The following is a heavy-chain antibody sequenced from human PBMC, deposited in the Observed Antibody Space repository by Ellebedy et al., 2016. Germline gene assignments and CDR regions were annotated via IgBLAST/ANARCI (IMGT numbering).Heavy chain of an antibody. CDR1: GFTFSSYG. J-gene: IGHJ6*02. D-gene: IGHD3-22*01. V-gene: IGHV3-30*18. Sequence: GESLKISXAASGFTFSSYGMHWVRQAPGKGLEWVAVISYDGSNKYYADSVKGRFTISRDNSKNTLYLQMNSLRAEDTAVYYCAKDLTTWSGMDVWGQGTTVTVSS. CDR2: ISYDGSNK. CDR3: AKDLTTWSGMDV.